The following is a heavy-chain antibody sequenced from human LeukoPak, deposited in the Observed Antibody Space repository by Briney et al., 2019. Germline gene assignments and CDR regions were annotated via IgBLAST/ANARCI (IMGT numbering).Heavy chain of an antibody. CDR3: ARDLGPYYDFWSGYYYNWFDP. CDR1: GYTFTSYA. Sequence: ASVKVSCKASGYTFTSYAMNWVRQAPGQGLEWMGWINTNTGNPTYAQGFTGRFVFSLDTSVSTAYLQISSLKAEDTAVYYCARDLGPYYDFWSGYYYNWFDPWGQGTLVTVSS. V-gene: IGHV7-4-1*02. J-gene: IGHJ5*02. CDR2: INTNTGNP. D-gene: IGHD3-3*01.